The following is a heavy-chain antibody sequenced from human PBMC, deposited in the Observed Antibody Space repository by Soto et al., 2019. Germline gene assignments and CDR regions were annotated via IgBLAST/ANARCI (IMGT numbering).Heavy chain of an antibody. CDR1: GGSISSSNL. D-gene: IGHD6-13*01. CDR3: ARSPRSIAAGGIDY. V-gene: IGHV4-4*02. CDR2: IYHSGST. Sequence: QVQLQESGPGLVKPSGTLSLTCAVSGGSISSSNLWTWVRQPPGKGLEWIGEIYHSGSTNYNPSLKSRVTISVAKSKNQFSLKVTSVTAADTAVYYCARSPRSIAAGGIDYWGQGILVTVSS. J-gene: IGHJ4*02.